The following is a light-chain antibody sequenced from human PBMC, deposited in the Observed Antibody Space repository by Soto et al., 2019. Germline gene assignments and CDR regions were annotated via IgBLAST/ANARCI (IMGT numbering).Light chain of an antibody. CDR3: QQYGTSPWT. V-gene: IGKV3-20*01. CDR2: GTS. CDR1: QSVSSSF. Sequence: EIVLTQSPGTVSLSPGERATLSCRTSQSVSSSFLAWYQQKPGQAPRLLIYGTSNRATGSPDRFSGSGSGTAFTLTISRLEPDDFAMYFCQQYGTSPWTFGQGTKVDIK. J-gene: IGKJ1*01.